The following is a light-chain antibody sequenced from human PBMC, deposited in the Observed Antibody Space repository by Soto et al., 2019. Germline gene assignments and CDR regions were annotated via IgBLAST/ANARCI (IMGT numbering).Light chain of an antibody. CDR1: QTISSW. V-gene: IGKV1-5*03. CDR2: KAS. CDR3: QHYNSYSEA. Sequence: DIQTTQSPSTLSASVGDRVTITCRASQTISSWLAWHQQKPGKAPKLLIYKASTLKSGVPSRFSGSGSGTEFTLTISSLQPDDFATYYCQHYNSYSEAFGQGTKVDIK. J-gene: IGKJ1*01.